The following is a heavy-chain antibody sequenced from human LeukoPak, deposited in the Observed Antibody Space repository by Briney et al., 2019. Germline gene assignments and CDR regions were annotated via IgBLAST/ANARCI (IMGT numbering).Heavy chain of an antibody. Sequence: GGSLRLSCAASGITFRNFAMSWVRQAPGKGLEWVSYISGSSSYTNYADSVKGRFTISRDNAKNSLYLQMNSLRAEDTAVYYCAKATYSSSWNLYFDCWGQGTLVTVSS. J-gene: IGHJ4*02. V-gene: IGHV3-11*06. CDR1: GITFRNFA. CDR2: ISGSSSYT. CDR3: AKATYSSSWNLYFDC. D-gene: IGHD6-13*01.